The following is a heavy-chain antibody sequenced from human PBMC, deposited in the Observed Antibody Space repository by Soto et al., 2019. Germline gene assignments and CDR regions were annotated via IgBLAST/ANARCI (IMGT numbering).Heavy chain of an antibody. Sequence: QVQLVQSGAEVKKPGSSVKVSCKASGGTFSSYTISWVRQAPGQGLEWMGRIIPILGIANYAQKFQGRVTITADKSTSTAYMELSSLRSEDTAVYYCASTTSGCGGMDVWGQGTTVTVSS. D-gene: IGHD1-1*01. CDR1: GGTFSSYT. CDR2: IIPILGIA. J-gene: IGHJ6*02. V-gene: IGHV1-69*02. CDR3: ASTTSGCGGMDV.